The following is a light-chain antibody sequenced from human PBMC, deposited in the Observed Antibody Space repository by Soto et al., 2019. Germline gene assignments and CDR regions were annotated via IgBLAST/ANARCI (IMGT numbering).Light chain of an antibody. V-gene: IGKV3-20*01. CDR3: QQCPGPPTLT. CDR2: GAS. J-gene: IGKJ4*01. Sequence: EIVLTQSPGTLSLSPGERATLSCRASQSVSSSYLAWYQQKPGQAPRLLIYGASSRATGIPDRFSGRGSGADFPRTISSQEPEDFAVYYCQQCPGPPTLTCGGATKLEIK. CDR1: QSVSSSY.